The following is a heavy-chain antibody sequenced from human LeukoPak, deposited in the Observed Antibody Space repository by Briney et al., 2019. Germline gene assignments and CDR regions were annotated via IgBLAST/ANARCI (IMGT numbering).Heavy chain of an antibody. CDR2: INAGNGDT. CDR1: GYTFTSYA. CDR3: ASPPYYYDSSGYSTEYYFDY. J-gene: IGHJ4*02. Sequence: AASVKVSCKASGYTFTSYAMHWVRQAPGQRLEWMGWINAGNGDTKYSQKFQGRVTITRDTSTSTAYMELSSLRSEDTAVYYCASPPYYYDSSGYSTEYYFDYWGQGTLVTVSS. V-gene: IGHV1-3*01. D-gene: IGHD3-22*01.